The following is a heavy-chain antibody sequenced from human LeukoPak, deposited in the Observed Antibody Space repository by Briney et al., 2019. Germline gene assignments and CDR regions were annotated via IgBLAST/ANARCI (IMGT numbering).Heavy chain of an antibody. J-gene: IGHJ5*02. Sequence: GGSLRLSCAASGFTFSSYWMSWVRQAPGKGLEWVANIKQDGSEKYYVDSVKGRLTISRDNAKNSLYLQVNSLRAEDTAVYYCARGIPTERHKRNNWFDPWGQGTLVTVSS. D-gene: IGHD1-1*01. CDR2: IKQDGSEK. V-gene: IGHV3-7*01. CDR3: ARGIPTERHKRNNWFDP. CDR1: GFTFSSYW.